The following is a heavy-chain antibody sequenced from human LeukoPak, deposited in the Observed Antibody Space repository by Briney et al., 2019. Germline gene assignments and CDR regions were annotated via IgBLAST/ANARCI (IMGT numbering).Heavy chain of an antibody. CDR3: ARVETGSSCWNGMDV. J-gene: IGHJ6*04. CDR1: GYTFTRYY. V-gene: IGHV1-46*01. D-gene: IGHD6-19*01. CDR2: INPSDGST. Sequence: ASVKVSCKASGYTFTRYYMHWVRQAPGQGLEWMGIINPSDGSTSYAQKLQGRVTMTRDTSTSTGYRELSSLRSEDTAVYYCARVETGSSCWNGMDVWGKGTTVTVSS.